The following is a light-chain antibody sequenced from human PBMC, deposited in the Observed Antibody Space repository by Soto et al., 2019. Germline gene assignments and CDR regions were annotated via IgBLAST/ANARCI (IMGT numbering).Light chain of an antibody. CDR1: QSISSC. V-gene: IGKV1-5*03. CDR2: KAS. CDR3: QRYKNYPRT. J-gene: IGKJ1*01. Sequence: DIQMTQSPSTLSASVGDRVTITCRASQSISSCLAWYQKKPGKAPKLLVHKASIDESGVPSRFSSSGSGTEFTLPMRSVQPDDFATYYCQRYKNYPRTFGQGTKVEI.